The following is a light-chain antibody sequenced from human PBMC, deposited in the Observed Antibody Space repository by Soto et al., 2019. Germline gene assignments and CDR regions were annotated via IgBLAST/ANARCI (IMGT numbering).Light chain of an antibody. J-gene: IGKJ3*01. CDR2: GAS. CDR1: QDIHTW. V-gene: IGKV1-12*02. Sequence: DIQMTQSPSSVSASVGDRVTITCRASQDIHTWLAWYQQKPGKAPNLLIYGASTLQSGVPSRFSASGHGRDFTLTISSLQPEDFATYYCQQANSFPFAFGPGTKVDFK. CDR3: QQANSFPFA.